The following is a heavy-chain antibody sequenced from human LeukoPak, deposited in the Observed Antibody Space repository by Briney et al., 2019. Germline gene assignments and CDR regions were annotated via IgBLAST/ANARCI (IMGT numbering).Heavy chain of an antibody. CDR1: GYTFTSYD. CDR2: MNPNSGNT. D-gene: IGHD5-18*01. V-gene: IGHV1-8*01. J-gene: IGHJ4*02. CDR3: ARARGYSYGYSDY. Sequence: GPSVKVSCKASGYTFTSYDINRVRQATGQGLEWMGWMNPNSGNTGYAQKFQGRVTMTRNTSISTAYMELSSLRSEDSALYYCARARGYSYGYSDYWGQGTLVTVSS.